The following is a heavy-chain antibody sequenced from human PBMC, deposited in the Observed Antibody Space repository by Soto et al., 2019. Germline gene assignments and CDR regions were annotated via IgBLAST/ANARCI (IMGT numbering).Heavy chain of an antibody. CDR2: INAGNGNT. V-gene: IGHV1-3*01. CDR1: GYTFTSYA. D-gene: IGHD3-3*01. Sequence: GASVKVSCKASGYTFTSYAMHWVRQAPGQRLEWMGWINAGNGNTKYSQKFQGRVTITRDTSASTAYMELSSLRSEDTAVYYCARVGPYDFWSGYYGRNYYYYGMDVGGQGTTVTVSS. CDR3: ARVGPYDFWSGYYGRNYYYYGMDV. J-gene: IGHJ6*02.